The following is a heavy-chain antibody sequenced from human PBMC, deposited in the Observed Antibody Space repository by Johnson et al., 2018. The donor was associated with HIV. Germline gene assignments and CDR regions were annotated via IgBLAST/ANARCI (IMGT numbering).Heavy chain of an antibody. CDR3: ARGSYYDI. CDR2: IKHDGSEK. D-gene: IGHD3-10*01. V-gene: IGHV3-7*01. CDR1: RITFSRYW. J-gene: IGHJ3*02. Sequence: VQLVESGGGLVQPGGSLRLSCAASRITFSRYWMTWVRQAPGKGLEWVANIKHDGSEKYYVDSVKGRFPISRDNAKNSLYLLMNSLRAEDTAVYYCARGSYYDIWGQGTMVTVSS.